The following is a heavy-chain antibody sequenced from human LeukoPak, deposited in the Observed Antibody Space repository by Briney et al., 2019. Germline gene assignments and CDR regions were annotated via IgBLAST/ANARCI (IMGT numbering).Heavy chain of an antibody. CDR3: ARASTRVVTVSITVAGTVDC. J-gene: IGHJ4*02. V-gene: IGHV3-33*01. CDR1: GFTFSSYG. Sequence: GGSLRLSCAASGFTFSSYGMHWVRQVPGKGLEWVAVIWYDGSNKYYADSVKGRFTISRDNSNNTLYLQMNSLRAEDTAVYYCARASTRVVTVSITVAGTVDCWDQGTLVTVSS. CDR2: IWYDGSNK. D-gene: IGHD6-19*01.